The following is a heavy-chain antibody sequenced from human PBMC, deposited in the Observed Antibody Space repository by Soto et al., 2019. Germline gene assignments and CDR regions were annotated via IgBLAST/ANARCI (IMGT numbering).Heavy chain of an antibody. J-gene: IGHJ6*02. Sequence: WWSLRLSCAAAGFAFSTYAMTWFRQAPGKGLEWVSVISGSGGSSYYAASVKGRFTISRDNSKNTLFLQMNGLRAEDTAVYYCAKVTKRAAAGRYEYYKYGMDVWGQGTTVTVSS. D-gene: IGHD6-13*01. CDR3: AKVTKRAAAGRYEYYKYGMDV. CDR1: GFAFSTYA. V-gene: IGHV3-23*01. CDR2: ISGSGGSS.